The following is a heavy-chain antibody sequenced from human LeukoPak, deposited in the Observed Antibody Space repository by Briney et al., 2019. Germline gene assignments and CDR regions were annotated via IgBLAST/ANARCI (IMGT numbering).Heavy chain of an antibody. D-gene: IGHD3-22*01. CDR1: GFTFKSYA. V-gene: IGHV3-30*04. CDR3: TKERGGGGRRINLMVGGYGP. J-gene: IGHJ5*02. Sequence: PGGSLRLSCSASGFTFKSYAMHWVRQAPGKGLEWVAAISYHGRDKYYADAVSGRFTISRDNSKNTLHLEMNSLRTDDTAVYYCTKERGGGGRRINLMVGGYGPWGQGTQVTVSS. CDR2: ISYHGRDK.